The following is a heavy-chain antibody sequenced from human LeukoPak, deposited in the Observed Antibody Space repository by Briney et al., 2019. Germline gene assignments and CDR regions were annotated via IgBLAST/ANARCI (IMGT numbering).Heavy chain of an antibody. Sequence: GGSLRLSCAASGFTFSSYAMHWVRQAPGKGLEYVSAISSNGGSTYYANSVKGRFTISRDNSKNTLYLQMGSLRAEDTAVYYCARPTLGGGEFNYWGQGTLVTVSS. CDR3: ARPTLGGGEFNY. CDR2: ISSNGGST. D-gene: IGHD3-10*01. CDR1: GFTFSSYA. V-gene: IGHV3-64*01. J-gene: IGHJ4*02.